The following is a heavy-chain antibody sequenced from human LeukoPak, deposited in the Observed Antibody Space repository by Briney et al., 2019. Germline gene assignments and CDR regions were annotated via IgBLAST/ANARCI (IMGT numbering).Heavy chain of an antibody. D-gene: IGHD3-9*01. Sequence: KPSETLSLTCTVSGGSISSGDYYWSWIRQPPGKGLEWIGYIYYSGSTYYNPSLKSRVTISVDTSKNQFSLKLSSVTAADTAVYYCARLELAWPDLTDGMENWYFDLWGRGTLVTVSS. CDR2: IYYSGST. V-gene: IGHV4-30-4*01. J-gene: IGHJ2*01. CDR1: GGSISSGDYY. CDR3: ARLELAWPDLTDGMENWYFDL.